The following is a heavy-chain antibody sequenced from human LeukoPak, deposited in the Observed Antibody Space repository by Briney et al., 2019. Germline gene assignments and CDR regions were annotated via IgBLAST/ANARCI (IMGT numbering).Heavy chain of an antibody. CDR2: ISWDGGST. CDR1: GFTFDDYT. Sequence: PGGSLRLSCAASGFTFDDYTMHWVRQAPGKGLEWVSLISWDGGSTYYADSVKGRFTISRDNSKNSLYLQMNSLRTEDTALYYCATGGLVEDHFDYWGQGTLVTVSS. CDR3: ATGGLVEDHFDY. J-gene: IGHJ4*02. D-gene: IGHD2-8*02. V-gene: IGHV3-43*01.